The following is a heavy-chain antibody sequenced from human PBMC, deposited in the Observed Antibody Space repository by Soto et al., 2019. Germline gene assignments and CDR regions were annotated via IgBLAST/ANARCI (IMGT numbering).Heavy chain of an antibody. Sequence: ASVKVSCKASGYTFTSYDINWVRQATGQGLEWMGWMNPNSGNTGYAQKFQGRVTMTRDTSTSTVYMDLSSLRSEDTAVYYCARSPYSSGYYSAIDYWGQGTQVTVSS. J-gene: IGHJ4*02. V-gene: IGHV1-8*01. D-gene: IGHD3-22*01. CDR3: ARSPYSSGYYSAIDY. CDR2: MNPNSGNT. CDR1: GYTFTSYD.